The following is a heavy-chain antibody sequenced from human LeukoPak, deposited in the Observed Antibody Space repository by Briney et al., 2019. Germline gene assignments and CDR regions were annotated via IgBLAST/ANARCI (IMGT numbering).Heavy chain of an antibody. D-gene: IGHD6-13*01. Sequence: SGPTLVKPTQTLTLTCTFSGFSLSTSGVGVGWIRQPPGKALEGLALIYWDDDKRYSPSLKSRLTITKDTSKNQVVLTMTNMDPVDTATYYCAHRGGLAAAGDDAFDIWGQGTMVTVSS. CDR1: GFSLSTSGVG. CDR2: IYWDDDK. J-gene: IGHJ3*02. V-gene: IGHV2-5*02. CDR3: AHRGGLAAAGDDAFDI.